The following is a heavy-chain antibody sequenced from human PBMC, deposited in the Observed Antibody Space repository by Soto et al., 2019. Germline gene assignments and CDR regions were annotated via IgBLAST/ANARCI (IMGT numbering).Heavy chain of an antibody. CDR3: ARGPPSPRIMGPTRGPWFEP. CDR2: LYYSGRP. D-gene: IGHD1-26*01. Sequence: SLTCSVSGGSISSYYWTWIRQSPGKGLECIGHLYYSGRPKYNPSLKTRAAISVDPSKNQVSLRLRSVTAADTAVYYCARGPPSPRIMGPTRGPWFEPWGQGTLVTVSS. J-gene: IGHJ5*02. CDR1: GGSISSYY. V-gene: IGHV4-59*01.